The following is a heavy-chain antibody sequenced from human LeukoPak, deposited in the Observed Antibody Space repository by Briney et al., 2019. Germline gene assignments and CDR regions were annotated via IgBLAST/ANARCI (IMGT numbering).Heavy chain of an antibody. Sequence: PSETLSLTCTVYGGSISSYYWSWIRQPAGKGLEWIGRIYTSGSTNYNPSLKSRVTMSVDTSKNQFSLKLSSVTAADTAVYYCAYSGYDTPFDYWGQGTLVTVSS. CDR2: IYTSGST. J-gene: IGHJ4*02. CDR3: AYSGYDTPFDY. CDR1: GGSISSYY. D-gene: IGHD5-12*01. V-gene: IGHV4-4*07.